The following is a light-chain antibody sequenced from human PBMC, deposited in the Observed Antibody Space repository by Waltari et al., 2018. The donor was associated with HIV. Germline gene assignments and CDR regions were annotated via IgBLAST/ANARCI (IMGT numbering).Light chain of an antibody. CDR2: AAS. V-gene: IGKV3-15*01. Sequence: ELIMTQSPATVSVSPADSVILPCRATHSLRTDLAWYQQRPGQAPRLLIYAASTRATGVPARFSGSGSGTEFTLTISSLQPEDFAVYYCQQYNSRPPWTFGQGTRVEFK. CDR1: HSLRTD. J-gene: IGKJ1*01. CDR3: QQYNSRPPWT.